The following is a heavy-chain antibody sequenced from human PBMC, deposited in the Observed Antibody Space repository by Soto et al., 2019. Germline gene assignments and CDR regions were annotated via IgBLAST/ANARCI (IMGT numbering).Heavy chain of an antibody. D-gene: IGHD2-2*01. Sequence: GASVKVSCKASGYTFTSYGISWVRQAPGQGLEWMGWISAYNGNTNYAQKLQGRVTITADKSTSTAYMELSSLRSEDTAVYYCAREGCSSTSCSGFDYWGQGTLVTVSS. J-gene: IGHJ4*02. CDR2: ISAYNGNT. V-gene: IGHV1-18*01. CDR3: AREGCSSTSCSGFDY. CDR1: GYTFTSYG.